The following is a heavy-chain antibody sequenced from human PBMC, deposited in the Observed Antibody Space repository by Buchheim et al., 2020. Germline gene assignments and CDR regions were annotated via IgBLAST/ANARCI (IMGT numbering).Heavy chain of an antibody. V-gene: IGHV4-4*02. D-gene: IGHD3-22*01. Sequence: QVQLQESGPGLVKPSGTLSLTCAVSGGSISSSNWWSWVRQPPGKGLEWIGEIYHSGSTNYNPSLKSRVTISVDKSKNHFSLKLSSVTAADTAVYYCARVDAGYYDSSGYYEASYISAWGQGTL. CDR2: IYHSGST. CDR1: GGSISSSNW. CDR3: ARVDAGYYDSSGYYEASYISA. J-gene: IGHJ5*02.